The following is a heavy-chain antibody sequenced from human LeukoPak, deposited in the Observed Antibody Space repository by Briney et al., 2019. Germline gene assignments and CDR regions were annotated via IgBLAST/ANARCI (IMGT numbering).Heavy chain of an antibody. J-gene: IGHJ4*02. CDR2: ISASGDIT. CDR3: AKAPVTTCRGAFCYPFDY. D-gene: IGHD2-15*01. V-gene: IGHV3-23*01. Sequence: GTLRLSRAASGFTFISHAMSWVRQAPGKGLEWVSTISASGDITYYADSVKGRFTISRDNSKNTLYVQTNSLRAEDAAVYYCAKAPVTTCRGAFCYPFDYWGLGTLVTVSS. CDR1: GFTFISHA.